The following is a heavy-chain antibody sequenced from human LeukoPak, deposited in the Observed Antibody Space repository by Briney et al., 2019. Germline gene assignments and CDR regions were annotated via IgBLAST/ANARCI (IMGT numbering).Heavy chain of an antibody. CDR2: SYYSANT. J-gene: IGHJ3*02. CDR1: GGSISSSSDY. D-gene: IGHD3-10*02. V-gene: IGHV4-39*01. Sequence: SETLSLTCTVSGGSISSSSDYWGWIRRPPGKGLEWIGSSYYSANTYYKPSLKSRVTISVDTSKNQFSLKLSSVTAADTAVYYCARHTSNVHAFDIWGQGTMVTVSS. CDR3: ARHTSNVHAFDI.